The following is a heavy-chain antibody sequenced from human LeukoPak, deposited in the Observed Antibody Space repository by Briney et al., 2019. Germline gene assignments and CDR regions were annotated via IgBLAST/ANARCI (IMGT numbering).Heavy chain of an antibody. D-gene: IGHD6-13*01. CDR3: AKDHIAAAGKHFDY. CDR1: GFTFSSYA. J-gene: IGHJ4*02. Sequence: GRSLRLSCAASGFTFSSYAMHWVRQAPGKGLEWVAVISYDGSNKYYADSVKGRFTISRDNSKNTLYLQMNSLRAEDTAVYYCAKDHIAAAGKHFDYWGQGTLVTVSS. CDR2: ISYDGSNK. V-gene: IGHV3-30-3*01.